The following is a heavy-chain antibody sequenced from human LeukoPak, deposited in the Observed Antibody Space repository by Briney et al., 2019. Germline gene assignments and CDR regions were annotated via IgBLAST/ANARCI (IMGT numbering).Heavy chain of an antibody. Sequence: GASVKVSCKASRYTFSGYYMHWVRQAPGQGLEWMGWINPNSGGTNYAQKFQGRVTMTRDTSISTAYMELSSLRSDDTAVYYCARGPHWDPHFGYWGQGTLVTVS. J-gene: IGHJ4*02. CDR1: RYTFSGYY. V-gene: IGHV1-2*02. CDR2: INPNSGGT. D-gene: IGHD7-27*01. CDR3: ARGPHWDPHFGY.